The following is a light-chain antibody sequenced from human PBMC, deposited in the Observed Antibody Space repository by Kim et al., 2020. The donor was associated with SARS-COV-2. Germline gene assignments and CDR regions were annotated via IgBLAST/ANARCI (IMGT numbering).Light chain of an antibody. CDR3: QQHSNWPPAPS. CDR2: DAA. V-gene: IGKV3-11*01. CDR1: HIIGIN. J-gene: IGKJ4*01. Sequence: PGEGATLSCRARHIIGINLAWDQQTRGQAPRLIIYDAAISATAIPDKFSGSGSGTDFTLTINSLDPEYFAFDFCQQHSNWPPAPSFGGGTKVDIK.